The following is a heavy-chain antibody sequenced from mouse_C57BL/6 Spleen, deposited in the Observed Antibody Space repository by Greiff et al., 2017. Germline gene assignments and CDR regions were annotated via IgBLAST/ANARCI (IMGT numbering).Heavy chain of an antibody. V-gene: IGHV1-82*01. D-gene: IGHD1-1*01. CDR2: IYPGDGDT. CDR1: GYAFSSSW. CDR3: AREAYYGSALFDY. J-gene: IGHJ2*01. Sequence: VQLQQSGPELVKPGASVKISCKASGYAFSSSWMNWVKQRPGKGLEWIGRIYPGDGDTNYNGKFKGKATLTADKSSSTAYMQLSSLTSEDSAVYFCAREAYYGSALFDYWGQGTTLTVSS.